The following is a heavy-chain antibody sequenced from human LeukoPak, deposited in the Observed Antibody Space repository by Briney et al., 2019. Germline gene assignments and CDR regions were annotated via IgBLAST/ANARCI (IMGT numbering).Heavy chain of an antibody. Sequence: ASVKVSCKASGYTFTSYDINWVRQATGQGLEWMGWFNPNSGSAGYAQNFQGRVTITGGTSMSTAYMELTSLRSEDTAMYYCARVISGFWTGYYDPFDIWGQGTMVTVSS. CDR2: FNPNSGSA. CDR3: ARVISGFWTGYYDPFDI. J-gene: IGHJ3*02. CDR1: GYTFTSYD. V-gene: IGHV1-8*03. D-gene: IGHD3/OR15-3a*01.